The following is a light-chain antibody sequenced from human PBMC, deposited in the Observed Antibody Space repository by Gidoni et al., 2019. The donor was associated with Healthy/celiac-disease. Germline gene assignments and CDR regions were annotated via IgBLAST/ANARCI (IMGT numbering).Light chain of an antibody. V-gene: IGKV3-11*01. CDR2: DAS. J-gene: IGKJ4*01. Sequence: EIVFPQTPATLSLSPGERATLSCRASQSVSSYFAWYQQQPGQAPRLLIYDASNRATGIPARFSGSGSGTDFTLTISSLEPEDLAVYYCQQRSNWTGLTFGGGTKVEIK. CDR1: QSVSSY. CDR3: QQRSNWTGLT.